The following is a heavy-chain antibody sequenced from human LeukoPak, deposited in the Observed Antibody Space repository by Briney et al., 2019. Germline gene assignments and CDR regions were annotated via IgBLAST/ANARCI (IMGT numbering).Heavy chain of an antibody. CDR1: GFIFSDYG. V-gene: IGHV3-30*18. Sequence: GGSLRLSCAASGFIFSDYGMHWVRQAPGKGLDWVAVMSYDGSNKYYADSVKGRFTISRDNSKNTLYLQMNSLRAEDTAVYYCAKDSDRCSGTSCYLDYWGQGTLVTVSS. CDR3: AKDSDRCSGTSCYLDY. CDR2: MSYDGSNK. J-gene: IGHJ4*02. D-gene: IGHD2-2*01.